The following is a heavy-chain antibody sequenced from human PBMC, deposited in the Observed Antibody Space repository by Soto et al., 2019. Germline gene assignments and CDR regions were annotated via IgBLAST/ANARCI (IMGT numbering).Heavy chain of an antibody. CDR2: ISYDGSNK. CDR1: GFTFSSYG. CDR3: AKDQVQWLVSQGYGMDV. V-gene: IGHV3-30*18. D-gene: IGHD6-19*01. J-gene: IGHJ6*02. Sequence: QVQLVESGGGVVQPGRSLRLSCAASGFTFSSYGMHWVRQAPGKGLEWVAVISYDGSNKYYADSVKGRFTISRDNSKNTLYLQMNSLRAEDTAVYYCAKDQVQWLVSQGYGMDVWGQWTTVTVSS.